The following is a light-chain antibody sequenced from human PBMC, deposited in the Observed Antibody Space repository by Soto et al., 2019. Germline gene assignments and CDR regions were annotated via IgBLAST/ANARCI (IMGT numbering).Light chain of an antibody. J-gene: IGLJ2*01. CDR3: SSYAGSNLSL. Sequence: QSALTKSPSASGSPGQSVTISCTGTSSDVGNYKYVSWYQQHPGKAPKLMIYEVSKRPSGVPDRFSGSKSGNTASLTVSGLQVEDEADYYCSSYAGSNLSLFGGGTKLTVL. CDR1: SSDVGNYKY. V-gene: IGLV2-8*01. CDR2: EVS.